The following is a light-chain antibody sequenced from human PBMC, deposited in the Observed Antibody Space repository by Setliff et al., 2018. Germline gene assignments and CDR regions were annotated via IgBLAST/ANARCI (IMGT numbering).Light chain of an antibody. Sequence: SYALTQPPSVSVAPGKTARITCGGNNIGSKSVHWYQQKPGQAPVLVIYYDSDRPSGIPERFSGSNSGNTATLTISRVEAGDEADYYCQVWDSSSDHYVFGTGTKATVL. V-gene: IGLV3-21*04. J-gene: IGLJ1*01. CDR3: QVWDSSSDHYV. CDR1: NIGSKS. CDR2: YDS.